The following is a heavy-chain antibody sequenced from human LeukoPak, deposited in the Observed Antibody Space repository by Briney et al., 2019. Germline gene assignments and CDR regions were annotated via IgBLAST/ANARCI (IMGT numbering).Heavy chain of an antibody. CDR1: GYTLRSDV. V-gene: IGHV3-23*01. CDR2: ISNSAGST. J-gene: IGHJ4*02. Sequence: GGSLRLSFAASGYTLRSDVMIWVRQAPGKGLEWVSVISNSAGSTFYADSVKGRFTISRDNSKNTLYLQMNSLRAEDTAVYYCAKRPSGSGTLIHYCDDWGQPSLATVSS. CDR3: AKRPSGSGTLIHYCDD. D-gene: IGHD3-10*01.